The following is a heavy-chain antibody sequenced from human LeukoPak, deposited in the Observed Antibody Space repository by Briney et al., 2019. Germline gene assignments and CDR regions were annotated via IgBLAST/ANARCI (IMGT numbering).Heavy chain of an antibody. V-gene: IGHV4-4*02. Sequence: SGTLSPTCTVSGDSINSLDLWSWVRQPPGKGLEWIGEMYLSGTTHSNPSVKSRVTISIDKSKNQFFLNLSSVTAADTAVYYCAGLVGRYSSGLYYYYFDYWGQGTLVTVSS. CDR3: AGLVGRYSSGLYYYYFDY. J-gene: IGHJ4*02. CDR1: GDSINSLDL. D-gene: IGHD3-22*01. CDR2: MYLSGTT.